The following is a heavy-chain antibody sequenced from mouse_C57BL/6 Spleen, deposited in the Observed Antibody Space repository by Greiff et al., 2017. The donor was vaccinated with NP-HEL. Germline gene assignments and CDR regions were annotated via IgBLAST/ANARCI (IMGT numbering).Heavy chain of an antibody. D-gene: IGHD2-4*01. V-gene: IGHV1-64*01. J-gene: IGHJ3*01. CDR3: ARGYDYDVLFAY. CDR1: GYTFTSYW. Sequence: QVQLQQPGAELVKPGASVKLSCKASGYTFTSYWMHWVKQRPGQGLEWIGMIHPNSGSTNYNEKFKSKATLTVDKSSSTAYMQLSSLTSEDSAVYYGARGYDYDVLFAYWGQGTLVTVSA. CDR2: IHPNSGST.